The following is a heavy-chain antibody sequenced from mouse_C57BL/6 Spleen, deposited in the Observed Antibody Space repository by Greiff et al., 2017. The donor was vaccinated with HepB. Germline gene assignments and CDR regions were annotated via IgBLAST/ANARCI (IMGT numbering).Heavy chain of an antibody. CDR3: ARSEYYGSRGFDV. D-gene: IGHD1-1*01. J-gene: IGHJ1*03. V-gene: IGHV1-59*01. CDR1: GYTFTSYW. Sequence: QVQLKQPGAELVRPGTSVKLSCKASGYTFTSYWMHWVKQRPGQGLEWIGVIDPSDSYTNYNQKFKGKATLTVDTSSSTAYMQLSSLTSEDSAVYYCARSEYYGSRGFDVWGTGTTVTVSS. CDR2: IDPSDSYT.